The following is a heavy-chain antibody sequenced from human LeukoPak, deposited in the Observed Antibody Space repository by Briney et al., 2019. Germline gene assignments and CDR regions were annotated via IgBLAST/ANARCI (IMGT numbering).Heavy chain of an antibody. CDR1: GGSVSSGSYY. Sequence: SETLSLTCTVPGGSVSSGSYYWSWIRQPPGKGLEWIGYIYYSGSTNYNPSLKSRVTISVDTSKNQFSLKLSSVTAADTAVYYCARAGDYWGQGTLVTVSS. CDR2: IYYSGST. J-gene: IGHJ4*02. V-gene: IGHV4-61*01. CDR3: ARAGDY.